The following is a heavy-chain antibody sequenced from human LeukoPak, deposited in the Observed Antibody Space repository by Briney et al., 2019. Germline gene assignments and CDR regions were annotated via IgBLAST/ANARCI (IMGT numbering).Heavy chain of an antibody. CDR1: GYTFTSYD. V-gene: IGHV1-8*01. D-gene: IGHD2-15*01. J-gene: IGHJ4*02. CDR3: ARGRAGRYCSGGSCYSGDLTR. CDR2: MNPNSGNT. Sequence: ASVKVSCKASGYTFTSYDTNWVRQATGQGLEWMGWMNPNSGNTGYAQKFQGRVTMTRNTSISTAYMELSSLRSEDTAVYYCARGRAGRYCSGGSCYSGDLTRWGQGTLVTVSS.